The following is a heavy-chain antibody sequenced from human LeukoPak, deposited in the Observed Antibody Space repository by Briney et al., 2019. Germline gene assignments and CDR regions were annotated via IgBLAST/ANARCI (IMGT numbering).Heavy chain of an antibody. Sequence: GGSLRLSCAASGFTFSSYWMHWVRHAPGKGLVWVTRINSDGSSTSYADSVKGRFTISRDNAKNTLYLQMNSLRAEDMAVYYCAREGTYYYDSSGYLLRWGQGTLVTVSS. J-gene: IGHJ4*02. V-gene: IGHV3-74*01. CDR3: AREGTYYYDSSGYLLR. D-gene: IGHD3-22*01. CDR1: GFTFSSYW. CDR2: INSDGSST.